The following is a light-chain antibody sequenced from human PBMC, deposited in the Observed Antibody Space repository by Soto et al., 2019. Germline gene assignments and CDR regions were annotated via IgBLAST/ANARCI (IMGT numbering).Light chain of an antibody. CDR2: EVT. J-gene: IGLJ1*01. CDR1: SSDVGGYNY. V-gene: IGLV2-14*01. CDR3: SSYTSRSTLV. Sequence: QSALTQPASVSGSHGRSITISCTGTSSDVGGYNYVSWYQQHPGKAPKLMIYEVTNRPSGVSNRFSGSKSGNTASLTISGLQAEDEADYYCSSYTSRSTLVFGTGTKLTVL.